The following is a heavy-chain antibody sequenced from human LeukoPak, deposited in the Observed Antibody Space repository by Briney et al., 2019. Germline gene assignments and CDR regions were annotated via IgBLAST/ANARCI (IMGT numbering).Heavy chain of an antibody. V-gene: IGHV3-11*04. D-gene: IGHD3-22*01. CDR1: GFTFSDYY. CDR2: ISSSGSTI. J-gene: IGHJ3*02. CDR3: ASITYYYDSSGYYYVDAFDI. Sequence: GGSLRLSCAASGFTFSDYYMSWIRQAPGKGLEWVSYISSSGSTIYYADSVKGRFTISRDNAKNSLYLQMNSLRAEDAAVYYCASITYYYDSSGYYYVDAFDIWGQGTMVTVSS.